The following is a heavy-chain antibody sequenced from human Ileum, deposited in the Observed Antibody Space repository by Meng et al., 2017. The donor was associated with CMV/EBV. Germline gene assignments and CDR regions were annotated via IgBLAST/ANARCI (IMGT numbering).Heavy chain of an antibody. J-gene: IGHJ4*02. CDR2: IIPVGGII. Sequence: SVKVSCKASGGTFNRDTISWVRQVPGQGPEWMGRIIPVGGIINYAQNFQGRVTITADRSTSTVYMELSGLRSEDTAVYYCARPPCSSTSCYRYYFASWGQRTLVTVSS. CDR3: ARPPCSSTSCYRYYFAS. V-gene: IGHV1-69*02. D-gene: IGHD2-2*01. CDR1: GGTFNRDT.